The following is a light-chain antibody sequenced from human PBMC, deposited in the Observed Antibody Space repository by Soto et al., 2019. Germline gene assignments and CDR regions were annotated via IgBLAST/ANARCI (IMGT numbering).Light chain of an antibody. CDR1: SSNIGAGYN. V-gene: IGLV1-40*01. J-gene: IGLJ3*02. Sequence: QSVLTQPPSVSGAPGQRVTISCTGSSSNIGAGYNVHWYQQLPGTAPKLLIYGNSNRPSGVPDRLSGSKSGTSASLAFTGLXXXXXXDXXXXSYDXRLSGWVFGGGTKL. CDR3: XSYDXRLSGWV. CDR2: GNS.